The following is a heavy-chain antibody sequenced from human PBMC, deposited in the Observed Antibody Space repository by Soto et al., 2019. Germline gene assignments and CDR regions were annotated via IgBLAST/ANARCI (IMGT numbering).Heavy chain of an antibody. CDR2: ISAYNGNT. V-gene: IGHV1-18*01. CDR1: GYTFTSYG. J-gene: IGHJ4*02. D-gene: IGHD3-22*01. CDR3: ARDYYDSSGYLGY. Sequence: ASVKVSCKASGYTFTSYGISWVRQAPGQGLEWMGWISAYNGNTIYAQKLQGRVTMTRDTSTSTVYMELSSLRSEDTAVYYCARDYYDSSGYLGYWGQGTLVTVSS.